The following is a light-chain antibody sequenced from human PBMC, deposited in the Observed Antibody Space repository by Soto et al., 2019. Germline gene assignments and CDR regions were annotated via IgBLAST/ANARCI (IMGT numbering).Light chain of an antibody. Sequence: EIVLTHSPATLSVSPGERATLSCRASQSVGSNLAWYQQRPGQPPRLLIYDASTRATDIPARFSGGGSGTEFTLTLSSLQSEDFAVYYCQQYNNWQYTFGQGTKLQIK. CDR2: DAS. J-gene: IGKJ2*01. CDR1: QSVGSN. CDR3: QQYNNWQYT. V-gene: IGKV3-15*01.